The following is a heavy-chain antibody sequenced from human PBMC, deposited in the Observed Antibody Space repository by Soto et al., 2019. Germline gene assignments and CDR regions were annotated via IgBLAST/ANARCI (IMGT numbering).Heavy chain of an antibody. V-gene: IGHV4-59*08. CDR1: GGSISSYY. D-gene: IGHD6-19*01. Sequence: SETLSLTCTVSGGSISSYYWSWIRQPPGKGLEWIGYIYYSGSTNYNPSLKSRVTISVDTSKNQFSLKLSSVTAADTAVYYCAVNSGGTIYGMDVWGQGTTVTVSS. J-gene: IGHJ6*02. CDR3: AVNSGGTIYGMDV. CDR2: IYYSGST.